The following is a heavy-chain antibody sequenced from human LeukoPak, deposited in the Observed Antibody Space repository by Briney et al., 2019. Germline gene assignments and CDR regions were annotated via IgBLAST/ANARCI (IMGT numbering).Heavy chain of an antibody. Sequence: PGGSLRLSCGASEFSLRSYSMDWVRQASGNGLEWVSHINSGSSTIYYADSVKGRFTISRDNAGNSLYLHMNSLRAEDTAVYDCARVLLERPGIDSFDMWGQGTMVTV. CDR1: EFSLRSYS. CDR2: INSGSSTI. D-gene: IGHD1-1*01. CDR3: ARVLLERPGIDSFDM. V-gene: IGHV3-48*01. J-gene: IGHJ3*02.